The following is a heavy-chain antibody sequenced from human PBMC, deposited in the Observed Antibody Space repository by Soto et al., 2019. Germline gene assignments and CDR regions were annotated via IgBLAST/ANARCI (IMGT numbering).Heavy chain of an antibody. Sequence: SETLSLTCAVSGYSISSGYYWGWIRQPTGKGLEWIGSIYHIGSTYYNPSLKSRVSISVATSKTQFSLKLSSVTAADTAVYYCARDPDTYSSGYYNWFDPWGQGTLVTVSS. CDR1: GYSISSGYY. D-gene: IGHD6-19*01. V-gene: IGHV4-38-2*02. CDR2: IYHIGST. J-gene: IGHJ5*02. CDR3: ARDPDTYSSGYYNWFDP.